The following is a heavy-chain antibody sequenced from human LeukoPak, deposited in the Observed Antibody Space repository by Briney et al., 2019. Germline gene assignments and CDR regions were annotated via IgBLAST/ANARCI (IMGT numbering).Heavy chain of an antibody. CDR1: GGSISSYY. V-gene: IGHV4-59*01. J-gene: IGHJ6*03. D-gene: IGHD3-3*01. CDR3: ARARDFWSGSYYYYYMDV. Sequence: SETLSLTCTVSGGSISSYYWSWIRQPPGKGLEWLGYIYYSGSTNYNPSLKSRVTISVDTSKNQFSLKLSSVTAADTAVYYCARARDFWSGSYYYYYMDVWGKGTTVTVSS. CDR2: IYYSGST.